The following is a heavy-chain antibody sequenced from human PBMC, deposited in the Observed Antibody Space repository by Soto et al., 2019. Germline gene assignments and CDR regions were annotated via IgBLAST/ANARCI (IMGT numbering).Heavy chain of an antibody. CDR3: AKDRFKYPGEVDY. CDR1: GSTFGGNP. V-gene: IGHV3-23*01. CDR2: ISGSGGST. D-gene: IGHD2-2*02. J-gene: IGHJ4*02. Sequence: GGPKRLSCAAVGSTFGGNPWSWVGKEPGKGLEWVSAISGSGGSTYYADSVKGRFTISRDNSKNTLYLQMNSLRAEDTAVYYCAKDRFKYPGEVDYWGQGTLVTVSS.